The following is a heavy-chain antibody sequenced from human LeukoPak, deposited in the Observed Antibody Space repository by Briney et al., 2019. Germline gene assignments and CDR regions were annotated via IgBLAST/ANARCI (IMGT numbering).Heavy chain of an antibody. CDR2: IYPGDSDT. CDR1: GYSFTSYW. J-gene: IGHJ4*02. CDR3: ARLGKVGYCSSTSCSSDY. Sequence: GESLKISCKGSGYSFTSYWIGWVRQMPGKGLEWMGMIYPGDSDTRYSPSFQGQVTISADKSISTAYLQWSSLKASDTAMYYCARLGKVGYCSSTSCSSDYWGQGTLVTVSS. D-gene: IGHD2-2*01. V-gene: IGHV5-51*01.